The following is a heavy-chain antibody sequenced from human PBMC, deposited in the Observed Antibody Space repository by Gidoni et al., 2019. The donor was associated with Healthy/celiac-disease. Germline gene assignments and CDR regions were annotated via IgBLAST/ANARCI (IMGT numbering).Heavy chain of an antibody. V-gene: IGHV3-30*04. CDR1: GFTFSSYA. J-gene: IGHJ4*02. CDR2: RSYDESNK. CDR3: ARVRVWGLNDY. D-gene: IGHD3-16*01. Sequence: QVQLVESGGGVVQPGRSLRLSCAASGFTFSSYAMHWVRQAPGKWLEWVTVRSYDESNKYYADSMKGRVTISRDNSKNTLYLQMNSLGAEDTAVYYCARVRVWGLNDYWGQGTLVTVSS.